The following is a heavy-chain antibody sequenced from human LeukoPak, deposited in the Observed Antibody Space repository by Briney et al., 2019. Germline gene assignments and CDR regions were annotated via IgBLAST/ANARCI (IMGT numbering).Heavy chain of an antibody. CDR1: GFTFSSYA. Sequence: GGSLRLSCAASGFTFSSYAMHWFRQAPGKVLEWVSLISWDGGSTYYADSVKGRFTISRDNSKNSLYLQMNSLRPEDTALYYCAKDSYASGSYQDYWGQGTLVTVSS. V-gene: IGHV3-43D*03. CDR3: AKDSYASGSYQDY. D-gene: IGHD3-10*01. CDR2: ISWDGGST. J-gene: IGHJ4*02.